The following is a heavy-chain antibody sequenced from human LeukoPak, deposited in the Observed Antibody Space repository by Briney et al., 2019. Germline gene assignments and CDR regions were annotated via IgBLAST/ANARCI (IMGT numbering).Heavy chain of an antibody. J-gene: IGHJ6*04. V-gene: IGHV3-30*04. CDR3: ARDWGSGWYYYYGMDV. Sequence: GGSLRLSCAASGFTFSSYAMHWVRQAPGKGLEWVAVISYDGSNKYYADSVKGRFTISRDNSKNTLYLQMNSLRAEDTAVYYCARDWGSGWYYYYGMDVWGKGTTVTVPS. CDR2: ISYDGSNK. D-gene: IGHD6-19*01. CDR1: GFTFSSYA.